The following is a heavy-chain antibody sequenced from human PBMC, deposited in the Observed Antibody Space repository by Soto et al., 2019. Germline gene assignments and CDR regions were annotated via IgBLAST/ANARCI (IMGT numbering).Heavy chain of an antibody. V-gene: IGHV4-4*07. Sequence: PSETLSLTCTVSGGSISSYYWSWIRQSAGKGLEWIGRIYTSGITNYNPSLKSRVTMSVDTSKNQFSLKLSSVTAADTAVYYCARDGSGSYYRPSSGYYGMDVWGQGTTVTVSS. D-gene: IGHD3-10*01. CDR2: IYTSGIT. CDR1: GGSISSYY. J-gene: IGHJ6*02. CDR3: ARDGSGSYYRPSSGYYGMDV.